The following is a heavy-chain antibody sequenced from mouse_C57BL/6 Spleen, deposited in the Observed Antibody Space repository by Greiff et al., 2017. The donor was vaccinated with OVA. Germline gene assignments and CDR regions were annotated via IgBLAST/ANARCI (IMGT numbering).Heavy chain of an antibody. J-gene: IGHJ2*01. CDR3: ASPPITTVVARFDY. V-gene: IGHV1-64*01. Sequence: QVQLQQPGAELVKPGASVKLSCKASGYTFTSYWMHWVKQRPGQGLEWIGMIHPNSGSTNYNEKFKSKATLTVDKSSSTAYMQLSSLTSEDSAVYYCASPPITTVVARFDYWGQGTTLTVSS. D-gene: IGHD1-1*01. CDR1: GYTFTSYW. CDR2: IHPNSGST.